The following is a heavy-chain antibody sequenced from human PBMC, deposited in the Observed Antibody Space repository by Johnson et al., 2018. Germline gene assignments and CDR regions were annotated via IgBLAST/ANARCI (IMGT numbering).Heavy chain of an antibody. CDR3: AKDLITLGGVLVLRRNYYDYYMDV. V-gene: IGHV3-21*01. CDR1: GFTFSSYS. Sequence: VQLVQSGGGLVKPGGSLRLSCAASGFTFSSYSMNWVRQAPGKGLEWVSSISSSSSYIYYADSVTGRFTISRDNAKNSLYLQMNSLIAEETAVYYCAKDLITLGGVLVLRRNYYDYYMDVWGKGTTFTVSS. D-gene: IGHD3-16*02. J-gene: IGHJ6*03. CDR2: ISSSSSYI.